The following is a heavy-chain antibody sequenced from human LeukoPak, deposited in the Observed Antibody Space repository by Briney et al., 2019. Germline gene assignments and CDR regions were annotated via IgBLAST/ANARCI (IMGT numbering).Heavy chain of an antibody. Sequence: GESLKISCKGSGYSFTSYWIGWVRQLPGKGLEWMGIIYPGDSDTRYSPSFQGQVTISADKSISTAYLQWSSLKASDTAMYYCXXXXXXXXEYSSSSGAFDIWGQGTMVTVSS. V-gene: IGHV5-51*01. J-gene: IGHJ3*02. D-gene: IGHD6-6*01. CDR1: GYSFTSYW. CDR3: XXXXXXXXEYSSSSGAFDI. CDR2: IYPGDSDT.